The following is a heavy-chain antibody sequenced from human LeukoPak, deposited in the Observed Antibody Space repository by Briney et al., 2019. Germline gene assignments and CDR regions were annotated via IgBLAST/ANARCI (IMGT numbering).Heavy chain of an antibody. J-gene: IGHJ4*02. D-gene: IGHD1-26*01. CDR1: GFTFSSYW. CDR2: INSGGSST. V-gene: IGHV3-74*01. CDR3: ARGVGATTVDY. Sequence: QPGGSLRLSCAAPGFTFSSYWMHWVRQGPGKGLVWVSRINSGGSSTSYADSVKGRFTISRDNAKNTLFLQMNSLRDEDTAVYYCARGVGATTVDYWGQGTLVTVSS.